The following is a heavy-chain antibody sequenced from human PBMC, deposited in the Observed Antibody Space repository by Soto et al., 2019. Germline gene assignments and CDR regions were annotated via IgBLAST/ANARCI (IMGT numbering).Heavy chain of an antibody. V-gene: IGHV3-23*01. J-gene: IGHJ6*02. D-gene: IGHD2-21*02. CDR1: GFTRRTFA. CDR3: ATFFKGGDSVPNPGMDV. Sequence: EEQLLESGGGLVQPGGSLRLSCEASGFTRRTFAMSWVRQAPGKGLEWVSTLSVGGASANYAEPVRGRFTISRDRSRNTLFLLMSSLRVEDTATYYCATFFKGGDSVPNPGMDVWGQGPTVTVSS. CDR2: LSVGGASA.